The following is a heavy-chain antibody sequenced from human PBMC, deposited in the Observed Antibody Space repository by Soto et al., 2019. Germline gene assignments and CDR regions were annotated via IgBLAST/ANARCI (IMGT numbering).Heavy chain of an antibody. CDR1: GFTFSSYV. J-gene: IGHJ6*02. D-gene: IGHD1-26*01. V-gene: IGHV3-30*18. CDR3: AKAGGSYQPTLYYYYYGMDV. CDR2: ISYDGNNQ. Sequence: QVQLVESGGGVVQPGRSLRLSCAASGFTFSSYVMNWVRQAPGKGLEWVAVISYDGNNQSYTDSVKGRFTISRDNSKNTLYLEVNSLTTEDTAVYYCAKAGGSYQPTLYYYYYGMDVWGQGTTVTVSS.